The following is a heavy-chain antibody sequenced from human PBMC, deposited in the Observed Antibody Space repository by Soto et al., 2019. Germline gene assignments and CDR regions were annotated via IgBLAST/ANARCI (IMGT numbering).Heavy chain of an antibody. CDR3: ARGYCSSTSCYSPLDD. J-gene: IGHJ4*01. Sequence: GALVKVSCKASGYTFTGYYMHSVRQAPGQGLEYMGIINPSGGSTSYAQKFQRRVTMTRDTSTSTVYMELISLRSEDTAVYYCARGYCSSTSCYSPLDDWG. V-gene: IGHV1-46*01. D-gene: IGHD2-2*02. CDR2: INPSGGST. CDR1: GYTFTGYY.